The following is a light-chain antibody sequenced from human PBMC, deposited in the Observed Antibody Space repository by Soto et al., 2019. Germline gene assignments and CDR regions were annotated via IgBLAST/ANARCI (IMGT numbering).Light chain of an antibody. CDR2: DAS. CDR3: QQRSNWPPLT. J-gene: IGKJ4*01. CDR1: QSVSSY. V-gene: IGKV3-11*01. Sequence: EIVMTQSPATLSVSPGERATPSCRASQSVSSYLAWYQQKPGQAPRLLIYDASNRATGIPARFSGSGSGTDFTLTISSLEPEDFAVYYCQQRSNWPPLTFGGGTKVDIK.